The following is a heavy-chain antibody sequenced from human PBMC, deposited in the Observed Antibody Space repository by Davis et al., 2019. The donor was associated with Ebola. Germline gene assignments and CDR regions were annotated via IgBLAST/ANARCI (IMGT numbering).Heavy chain of an antibody. J-gene: IGHJ4*02. D-gene: IGHD4-17*01. Sequence: PSETLSLTCAVYGGSFSGYYWSWIRQPPGKGLEWIGEINHSGSTNYNPSLKSRVTISVDTSKNQFSLKLSSVTAADTAVYYCARLRDDYGDYGDDYWGQGTLVTVSS. V-gene: IGHV4-34*01. CDR3: ARLRDDYGDYGDDY. CDR2: INHSGST. CDR1: GGSFSGYY.